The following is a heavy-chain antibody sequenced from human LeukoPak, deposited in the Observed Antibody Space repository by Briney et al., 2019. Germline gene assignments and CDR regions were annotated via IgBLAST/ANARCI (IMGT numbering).Heavy chain of an antibody. Sequence: GGSLRLSCAASGFTFSVYSMNWVRQAPGKGLEWVSYISSSSGTIYYADSVKGRVTTSRDNVENSLHLQMNSLRVEDTAVYYCAREFEAPAAAPDYYYYYYIDVWGKGTTVTVSS. CDR3: AREFEAPAAAPDYYYYYYIDV. V-gene: IGHV3-48*04. CDR2: ISSSSGTI. CDR1: GFTFSVYS. D-gene: IGHD2-2*01. J-gene: IGHJ6*03.